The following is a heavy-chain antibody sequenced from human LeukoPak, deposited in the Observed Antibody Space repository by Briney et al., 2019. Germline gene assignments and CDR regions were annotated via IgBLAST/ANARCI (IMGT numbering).Heavy chain of an antibody. D-gene: IGHD3-22*01. CDR3: ASRGLRYYYDSSGALGY. V-gene: IGHV4-34*01. CDR1: GGSFSGYY. J-gene: IGHJ4*02. Sequence: SETLSLTCAVYGGSFSGYYWSWIRQPPGKGLEWIGEINHSGSTNYNPSLKSRVTISVDTSKNQFSLKLSSVTAADTAVYYCASRGLRYYYDSSGALGYWGQGTLVTVSS. CDR2: INHSGST.